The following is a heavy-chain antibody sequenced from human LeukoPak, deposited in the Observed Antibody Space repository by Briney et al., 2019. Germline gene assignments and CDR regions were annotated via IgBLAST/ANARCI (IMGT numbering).Heavy chain of an antibody. D-gene: IGHD2-2*01. V-gene: IGHV3-23*01. CDR3: AKDPRRVIVVVPAAEDY. Sequence: GGSLRLSCAASGFTFSSYAMSWVRQAPGKGREWVSAISGSGGSTYYADSVKGRFTISRDNTKNTLYLQMNSLRAEDTAVYYCAKDPRRVIVVVPAAEDYWGQGTLVTVSS. J-gene: IGHJ4*02. CDR2: ISGSGGST. CDR1: GFTFSSYA.